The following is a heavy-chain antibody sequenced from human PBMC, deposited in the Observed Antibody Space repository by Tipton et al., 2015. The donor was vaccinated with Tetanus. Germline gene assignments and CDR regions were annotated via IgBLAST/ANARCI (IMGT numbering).Heavy chain of an antibody. J-gene: IGHJ4*02. Sequence: SLRLSCEVSGFNSRSYWMHWVRQAPGKGLMWVSRINSGGSARSYADSVKGRFTISRDNSKNTVFLQMNSLRAEDTAVYFCAKRGQQWVVSSYFDSWGQGTLVAVSS. CDR2: INSGGSAR. V-gene: IGHV3-74*01. D-gene: IGHD6-19*01. CDR3: AKRGQQWVVSSYFDS. CDR1: GFNSRSYW.